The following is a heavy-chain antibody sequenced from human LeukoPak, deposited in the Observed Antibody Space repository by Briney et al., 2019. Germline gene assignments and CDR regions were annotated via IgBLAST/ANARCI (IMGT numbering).Heavy chain of an antibody. CDR3: AKEREAYCSGGSCYGSDKLFPADY. CDR1: GFSISIYS. Sequence: PGGSLRLSCAASGFSISIYSMNWVRQAPGKGLEWVSSISSSGSYIYYADSVKGRFTISRDNAKNSLYLQMNSLRAEDTAIYYCAKEREAYCSGGSCYGSDKLFPADYWGQGSLVTVSS. V-gene: IGHV3-21*04. J-gene: IGHJ4*02. D-gene: IGHD2-15*01. CDR2: ISSSGSYI.